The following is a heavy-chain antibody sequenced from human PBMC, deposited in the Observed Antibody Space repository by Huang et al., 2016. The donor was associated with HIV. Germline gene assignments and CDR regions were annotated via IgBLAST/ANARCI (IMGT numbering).Heavy chain of an antibody. CDR2: IYYTGTT. CDR3: ARQVLRWFTPHHFDS. Sequence: QVQLQESGPGLVKPSETLSLTCTLSGGSMSDTMSNFYWNWIRQDAGNGLEWIGSIYYTGTTNYNSSLKSRVTMSLDMSKKRFSLRLNAVTVADTAVYFCARQVLRWFTPHHFDSWGQGTLVTVSS. D-gene: IGHD2-15*01. J-gene: IGHJ4*02. V-gene: IGHV4-61*01. CDR1: GGSMSDTMSNFY.